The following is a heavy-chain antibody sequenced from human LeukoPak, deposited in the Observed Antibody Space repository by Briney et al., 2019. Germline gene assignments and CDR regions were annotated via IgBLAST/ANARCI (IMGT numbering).Heavy chain of an antibody. V-gene: IGHV1-69*05. CDR1: GGTFSSYA. D-gene: IGHD3-22*01. CDR2: IIPIFGTA. J-gene: IGHJ4*02. Sequence: SVKVSCKASGGTFSSYAISWVRQAPRQGLEWMGGIIPIFGTANYAQKFQGRVTITTDESTSTAYMELSSLRSEDTAVYYCARDGRYYYDSSGYYYGWVYWGQGTLVTVSS. CDR3: ARDGRYYYDSSGYYYGWVY.